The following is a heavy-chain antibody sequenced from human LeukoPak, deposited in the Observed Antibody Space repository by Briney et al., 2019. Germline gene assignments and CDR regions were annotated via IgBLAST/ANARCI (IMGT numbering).Heavy chain of an antibody. J-gene: IGHJ3*02. CDR3: AKDRDDYVWGSYLGAFDI. Sequence: GGSLGLSCAASGFTFSSYAMSWVRQAPGKGLEWVSLSGSGGSTYYADSVKGRFTISRDNSKNTLYLQMNSLRAEDTAVFYCAKDRDDYVWGSYLGAFDIWGQGTMVTVSS. D-gene: IGHD3-16*01. CDR1: GFTFSSYA. CDR2: SGSGGST. V-gene: IGHV3-23*01.